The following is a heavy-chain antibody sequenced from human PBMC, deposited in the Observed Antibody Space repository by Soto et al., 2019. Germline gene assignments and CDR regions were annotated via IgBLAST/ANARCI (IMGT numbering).Heavy chain of an antibody. V-gene: IGHV2-5*02. CDR2: IYWDDDK. Sequence: QITLNESGPTVVRPTETLTLTCRFSGFSLTTSGVGVGWIRQSPGKAPEWLALIYWDDDKRYSASLKSRLTITTDTSKNQGIRTVCDLYPTDTATYYCAHRVLRTVFGLVTTTAIYFDFWGQGTPVAVSS. D-gene: IGHD3-3*01. CDR3: AHRVLRTVFGLVTTTAIYFDF. J-gene: IGHJ4*02. CDR1: GFSLTTSGVG.